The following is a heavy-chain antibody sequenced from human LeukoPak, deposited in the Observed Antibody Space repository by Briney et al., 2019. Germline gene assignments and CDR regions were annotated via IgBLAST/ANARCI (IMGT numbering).Heavy chain of an antibody. CDR1: GGSISSGGYY. D-gene: IGHD6-19*01. CDR3: ARAVAGTSDY. CDR2: IYHSGST. Sequence: SQTLSLTCTVSGGSISSGGYYWSWIRQPPGKGLEWIGYIYHSGSTYYNPSLKSRVTISVDRSKNQFSLKLSSVTAADTAVYYCARAVAGTSDYWGQGTLVTVSS. V-gene: IGHV4-30-2*01. J-gene: IGHJ4*02.